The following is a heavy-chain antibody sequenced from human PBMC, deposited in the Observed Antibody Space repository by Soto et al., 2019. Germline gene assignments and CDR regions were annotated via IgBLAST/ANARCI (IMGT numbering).Heavy chain of an antibody. V-gene: IGHV3-30*18. Sequence: GGSLRLSCAASGFTFSSYGMHWVRQAPGKGLEWVAVISYDGSNKYYADSVKGRFTISRDNSKNTLYLQMNSLRAEDTAVYYCAKSILGYCSGGSCYGGDFAFDIWGQGTMVTVSS. CDR1: GFTFSSYG. D-gene: IGHD2-15*01. J-gene: IGHJ3*02. CDR2: ISYDGSNK. CDR3: AKSILGYCSGGSCYGGDFAFDI.